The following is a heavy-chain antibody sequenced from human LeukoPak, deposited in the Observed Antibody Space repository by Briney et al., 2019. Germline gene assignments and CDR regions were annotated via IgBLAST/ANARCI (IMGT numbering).Heavy chain of an antibody. Sequence: GGSLRLSCAASGFTFSSYAMSWVRQAPGKGLEWVSAISGSGGSTYYADSVKGRFTISRDNSKNTLYLQMNSLRAEDTAEYYCAKYPGIAAAGPNFYWGQGTLVTVSS. CDR3: AKYPGIAAAGPNFY. D-gene: IGHD6-13*01. CDR2: ISGSGGST. J-gene: IGHJ4*02. CDR1: GFTFSSYA. V-gene: IGHV3-23*01.